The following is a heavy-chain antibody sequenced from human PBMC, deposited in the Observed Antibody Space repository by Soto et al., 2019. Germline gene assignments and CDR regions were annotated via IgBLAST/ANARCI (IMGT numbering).Heavy chain of an antibody. V-gene: IGHV4-4*02. CDR2: IYHSGST. CDR1: GGSISSSNW. Sequence: PSETLSLTCAVSGGSISSSNWWSWVRRPPGKGLEWIGEIYHSGSTNYNPSLKSRVTISVDKSKNQFSLKLSSVTAADTAVYYCARGIAAAGSAVFTGYYYGMDVWGQGTTVT. D-gene: IGHD6-13*01. CDR3: ARGIAAAGSAVFTGYYYGMDV. J-gene: IGHJ6*02.